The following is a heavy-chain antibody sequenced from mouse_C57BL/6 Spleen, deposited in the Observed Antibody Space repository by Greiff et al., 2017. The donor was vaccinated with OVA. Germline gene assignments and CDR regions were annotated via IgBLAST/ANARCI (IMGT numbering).Heavy chain of an antibody. CDR3: TRDDDGYYDYAMDY. Sequence: VQLKESGEGLVKPGGSLKLSCAASGFTFSSYAMSWVRQTPEKRLEWVAYISSGGDYIYYADTVKGRFTISRDNARNTLYLQMSSLKSEDTAMYYCTRDDDGYYDYAMDYWGQGTSVTVSS. CDR2: ISSGGDYI. V-gene: IGHV5-9-1*02. CDR1: GFTFSSYA. D-gene: IGHD2-3*01. J-gene: IGHJ4*01.